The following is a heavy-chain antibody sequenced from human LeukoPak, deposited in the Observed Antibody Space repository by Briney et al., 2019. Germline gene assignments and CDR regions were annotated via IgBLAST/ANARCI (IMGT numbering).Heavy chain of an antibody. V-gene: IGHV3-74*01. D-gene: IGHD1-26*01. Sequence: PTGGSLRLSCAASGFTFSTTWMHWVRQAPGKGLVCVSRINSDGTSTVYADSVKGRFTISRDNAKNTVYLQMSGLGVDDTAVYYCARDNYYSIDYWGQGTLVTVSS. CDR2: INSDGTST. CDR1: GFTFSTTW. J-gene: IGHJ4*02. CDR3: ARDNYYSIDY.